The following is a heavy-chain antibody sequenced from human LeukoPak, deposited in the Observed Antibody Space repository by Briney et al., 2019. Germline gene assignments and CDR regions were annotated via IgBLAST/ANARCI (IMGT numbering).Heavy chain of an antibody. CDR1: GFTFSSYG. V-gene: IGHV3-33*01. Sequence: GGSLRLSCAASGFTFSSYGMHWVRQAPGKGLEWVAVIWYDGSNKYYAESVKGRFTISRDNSKNTLYLQMNSLRAEDTAVYYCAREEQQLLYYYYGMDVWGQGTTVTVSS. CDR2: IWYDGSNK. J-gene: IGHJ6*02. CDR3: AREEQQLLYYYYGMDV. D-gene: IGHD6-13*01.